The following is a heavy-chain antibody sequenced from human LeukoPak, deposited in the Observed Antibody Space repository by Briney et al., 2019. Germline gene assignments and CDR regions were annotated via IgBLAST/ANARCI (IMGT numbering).Heavy chain of an antibody. CDR3: ASPLGDSSGYSVYGMDV. Sequence: GGSLRLSCAASGFTVSSNYMNWVRQAPGKGLEWVSVIYSGGSTYYADSVKGRFTISRDNSKNTLYLQMNSLRAEDTAVYYCASPLGDSSGYSVYGMDVWGQGTTVTVSS. J-gene: IGHJ6*02. CDR2: IYSGGST. D-gene: IGHD3-22*01. CDR1: GFTVSSNY. V-gene: IGHV3-53*01.